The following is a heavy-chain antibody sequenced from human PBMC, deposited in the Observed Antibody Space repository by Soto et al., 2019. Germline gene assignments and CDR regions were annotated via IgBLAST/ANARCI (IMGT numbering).Heavy chain of an antibody. CDR1: GFSFSSYG. Sequence: PGGSLRLSCAASGFSFSSYGMQWVRQAPGKGLEWVAVISYDGSNKYYADSVKGRFTISRDNSKNTLYLQMNSLRAEDTAVYYCAKSITARPFDYWGQGALVTVSS. CDR2: ISYDGSNK. J-gene: IGHJ4*02. CDR3: AKSITARPFDY. V-gene: IGHV3-30*18. D-gene: IGHD6-6*01.